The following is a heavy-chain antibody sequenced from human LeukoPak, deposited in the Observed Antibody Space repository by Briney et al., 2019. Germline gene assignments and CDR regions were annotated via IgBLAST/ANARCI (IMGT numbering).Heavy chain of an antibody. D-gene: IGHD3-3*01. CDR2: IYYSGST. J-gene: IGHJ4*02. CDR3: ARQFRRWSDGDQIYY. Sequence: SETLSLTCTVSGGSISSSSYYWGWIRQPPGKGLEWIGSIYYSGSTYYNPSLKSRVTISVDTSKNQFSLKLSSVTAADTAVYYCARQFRRWSDGDQIYYWGQGTLVTVSS. V-gene: IGHV4-39*01. CDR1: GGSISSSSYY.